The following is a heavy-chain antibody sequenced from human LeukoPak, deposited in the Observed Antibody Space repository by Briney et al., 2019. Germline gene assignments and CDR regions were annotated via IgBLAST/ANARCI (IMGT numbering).Heavy chain of an antibody. CDR3: AREKSSIAAFASYYYYGMDV. CDR2: ISAYNGNT. Sequence: ASVKVSCKASGYTFTSYGISWVRQAPGQGLEWMGWISAYNGNTNYAQKLQGRVTMTTDTSTSTAYMELRSLRSDDTAVYYCAREKSSIAAFASYYYYGMDVWGQGTTVTVSS. V-gene: IGHV1-18*01. J-gene: IGHJ6*02. D-gene: IGHD6-6*01. CDR1: GYTFTSYG.